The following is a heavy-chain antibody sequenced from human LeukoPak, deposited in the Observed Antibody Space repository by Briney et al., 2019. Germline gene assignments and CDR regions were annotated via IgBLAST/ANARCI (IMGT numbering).Heavy chain of an antibody. J-gene: IGHJ4*02. D-gene: IGHD3-22*01. V-gene: IGHV3-23*01. Sequence: PGRSLRLSCAASGFTFSIYAMSWVRQAPGKGLEWVSSISSKGELTFYADSVKGRFTISRDNSESTLYLQMYILRAEDTAIYYCTRDRPNYYGSDGHYYRRNGDYWGQGTLVTVSS. CDR1: GFTFSIYA. CDR3: TRDRPNYYGSDGHYYRRNGDY. CDR2: ISSKGELT.